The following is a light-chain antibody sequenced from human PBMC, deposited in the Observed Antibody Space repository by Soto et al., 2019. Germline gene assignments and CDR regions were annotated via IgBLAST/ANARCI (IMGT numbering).Light chain of an antibody. CDR2: EDN. V-gene: IGLV1-51*02. J-gene: IGLJ1*01. Sequence: QSLLTQPPSVSAAPGQTVIISCSGGTSNIGNNYACWYQHLPGTAPKLLMYEDNKRASGIPDRFSGSRSGTSATLGITGLQTGDEADYYCGTWDSRLNAHVFGTGTKLTVL. CDR1: TSNIGNNY. CDR3: GTWDSRLNAHV.